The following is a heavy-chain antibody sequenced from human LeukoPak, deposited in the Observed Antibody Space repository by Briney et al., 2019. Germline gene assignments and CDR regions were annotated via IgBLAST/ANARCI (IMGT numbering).Heavy chain of an antibody. CDR1: GFTFSNHW. CDR2: IKEDGSQK. CDR3: AKVSESNYDILTGYYTPYYFDY. V-gene: IGHV3-7*03. J-gene: IGHJ4*02. Sequence: GGSLRLSCAASGFTFSNHWMSWVRQAPGKGLEWVANIKEDGSQKYYVDSVRGRFTISRDNGQNSVYLQMNSLRADDTAVYYCAKVSESNYDILTGYYTPYYFDYWGQGTLVTVSS. D-gene: IGHD3-9*01.